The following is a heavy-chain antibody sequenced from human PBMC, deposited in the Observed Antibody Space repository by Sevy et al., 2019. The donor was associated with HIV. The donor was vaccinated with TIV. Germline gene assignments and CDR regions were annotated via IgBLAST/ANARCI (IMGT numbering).Heavy chain of an antibody. CDR2: INSDGSST. CDR1: GFSFSIYW. CDR3: VREGVGGYSYGFDH. D-gene: IGHD5-18*01. V-gene: IGHV3-74*03. Sequence: GGSLRLSCAASGFSFSIYWMHWVRQVPGKGLVWVSRINSDGSSTTYADSVKGRFTFSRDNAKNTLFLQMNSLRVEDTAVYYCVREGVGGYSYGFDHWGQGTLVTVSS. J-gene: IGHJ4*02.